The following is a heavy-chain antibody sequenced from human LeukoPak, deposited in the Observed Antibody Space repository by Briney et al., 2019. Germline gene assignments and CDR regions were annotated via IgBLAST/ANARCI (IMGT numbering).Heavy chain of an antibody. V-gene: IGHV4-61*02. CDR1: GGSISSGSYY. CDR2: IYTSGST. D-gene: IGHD5-24*01. J-gene: IGHJ4*02. Sequence: SETLSLTCTVSGGSISSGSYYWSWLRQPAGKGLEWIGRIYTSGSTNYNPSLKSRVTISVDTSKNQFSLKLSSVTAADPAVYYCARDRGVGDGYNFDYWGQGTLVTVSS. CDR3: ARDRGVGDGYNFDY.